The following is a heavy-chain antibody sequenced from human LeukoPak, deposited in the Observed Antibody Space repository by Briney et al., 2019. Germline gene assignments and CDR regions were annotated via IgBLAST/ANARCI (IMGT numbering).Heavy chain of an antibody. CDR2: ISPSGGTT. CDR3: AKDLGDYIYPSRFDY. V-gene: IGHV3-23*01. J-gene: IGHJ4*02. D-gene: IGHD3-3*01. Sequence: GGSLRLSCAASGFTFSSYAMNWVRQAPGKGLEWVSGISPSGGTTYYADSVKGRFTISRDNSKDTLYLQMNSLGVEDTAVYYCAKDLGDYIYPSRFDYWGQGTLVTVSS. CDR1: GFTFSSYA.